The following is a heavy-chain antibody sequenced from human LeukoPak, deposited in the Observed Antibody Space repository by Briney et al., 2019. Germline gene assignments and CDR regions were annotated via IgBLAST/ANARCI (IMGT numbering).Heavy chain of an antibody. CDR2: ISYDGSNK. V-gene: IGHV3-30*01. D-gene: IGHD5-24*01. Sequence: GGSLRLSCAASGFTFSSYAMHWVRQAPGKGLEWVAVISYDGSNKYYADSVKGRFTISRDNSKNTLYLQMNSLRAEDTAVYYCARVCRDGYNFGYWGQGTLVTVSS. CDR1: GFTFSSYA. CDR3: ARVCRDGYNFGY. J-gene: IGHJ4*02.